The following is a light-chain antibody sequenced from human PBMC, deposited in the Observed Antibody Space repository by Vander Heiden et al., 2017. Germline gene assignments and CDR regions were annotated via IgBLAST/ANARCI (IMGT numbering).Light chain of an antibody. CDR3: QQSYSTPWT. CDR2: AAS. CDR1: HNINVY. V-gene: IGKV1-39*01. Sequence: DIEMTQSPSSLSASVGDRVTSTCRAGHNINVYLNWYQHKPGKAPKLLIYAASTLQSGVPSRFSGSGSGTDFTLTISSLQPEDFASYYCQQSYSTPWTFGLGTKVEI. J-gene: IGKJ1*01.